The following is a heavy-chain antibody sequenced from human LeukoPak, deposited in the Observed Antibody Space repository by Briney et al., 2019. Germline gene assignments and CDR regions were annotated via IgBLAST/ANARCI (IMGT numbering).Heavy chain of an antibody. V-gene: IGHV4-30-4*01. J-gene: IGHJ5*02. Sequence: PSQTLSLTCTVSGGSISSCDYYWSCIRRPPGKGLEWIAYMYYSGSTYYNPPLKSRVTMSADTSKNQLSLKLSSVTAADTAVYYCARPYYYDSRIDPWGQGILVTVSS. CDR3: ARPYYYDSRIDP. CDR1: GGSISSCDYY. D-gene: IGHD3-22*01. CDR2: MYYSGST.